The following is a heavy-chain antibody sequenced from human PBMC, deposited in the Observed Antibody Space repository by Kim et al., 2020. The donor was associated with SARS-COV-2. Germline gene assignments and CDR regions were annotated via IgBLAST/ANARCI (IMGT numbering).Heavy chain of an antibody. V-gene: IGHV3-23*01. D-gene: IGHD3-10*01. Sequence: GGSLRLSCAASGFTFSSYAMSWVRQAPGKLLECFSSISGSGGSTYYADSVKVRFTISIDNSKNTLYLQMNSLRAEDTAVYYCAKDRYYGSGSYYTQKGSGNDGVEYFQHWGQGTLVTVSS. CDR2: ISGSGGST. J-gene: IGHJ1*01. CDR1: GFTFSSYA. CDR3: AKDRYYGSGSYYTQKGSGNDGVEYFQH.